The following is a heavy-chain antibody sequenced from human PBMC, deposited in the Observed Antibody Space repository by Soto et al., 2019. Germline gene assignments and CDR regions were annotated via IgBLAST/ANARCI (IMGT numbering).Heavy chain of an antibody. Sequence: SETLSLTCTVSGGSISGSSYYWGWIRQPPGKGLEWMGSMYYSGGTYYNPSPKSRVTISVDTPKNQFSLKLSSVTAVDTAVYYCARDSGYSYGRPDYWGQGILVTVSS. J-gene: IGHJ4*02. CDR1: GGSISGSSYY. CDR3: ARDSGYSYGRPDY. V-gene: IGHV4-39*02. CDR2: MYYSGGT. D-gene: IGHD5-18*01.